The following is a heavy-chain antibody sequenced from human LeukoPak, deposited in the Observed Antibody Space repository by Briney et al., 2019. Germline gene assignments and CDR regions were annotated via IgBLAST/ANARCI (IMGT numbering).Heavy chain of an antibody. D-gene: IGHD3-9*01. CDR1: GFTFSSYS. Sequence: GGSLRLSCAASGFTFSSYSMNWVRQAPGKGLEWVSSISSSSSYIYYADSVKGRFTISRDNAKNSLYLQMNSLRAEDTAVYYCAGNYDILTGYFYYYYYGIDVWGQGTTVTVSS. CDR2: ISSSSSYI. V-gene: IGHV3-21*01. CDR3: AGNYDILTGYFYYYYYGIDV. J-gene: IGHJ6*02.